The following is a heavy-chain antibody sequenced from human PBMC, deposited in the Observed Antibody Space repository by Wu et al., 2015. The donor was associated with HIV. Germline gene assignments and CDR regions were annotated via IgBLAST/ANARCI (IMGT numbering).Heavy chain of an antibody. CDR2: MNARSGTT. J-gene: IGHJ6*02. D-gene: IGHD1-1*01. V-gene: IGHV1-8*01. Sequence: QVQLVQSGAEVKKPGASVKVSCKASGYTFINYDINWVRQATGHGLEWMGWMNARSGTTGYAQKFQGRVTMTRNISINTAYMELNSLRSEDTAVYYCARRGTWGDRFNVIRGGLDVWGQGTTVTVSS. CDR1: GYTFINYD. CDR3: ARRGTWGDRFNVIRGGLDV.